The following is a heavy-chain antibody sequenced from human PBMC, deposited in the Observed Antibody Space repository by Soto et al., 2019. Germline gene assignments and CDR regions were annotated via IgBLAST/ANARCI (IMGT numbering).Heavy chain of an antibody. V-gene: IGHV3-21*01. CDR2: ISSSSGYI. CDR1: GVTFSTYS. Sequence: EVQLVESGGGLVKPGGSLRLSCAASGVTFSTYSMNWVRQAPGKGLAWVSSISSSSGYIYYADSVKGRFTISRDDAKNSLSLQMNSLRAEDTAVYYCARVRSYSYGQGYGMDVWGQGTTVTVSS. CDR3: ARVRSYSYGQGYGMDV. D-gene: IGHD5-18*01. J-gene: IGHJ6*02.